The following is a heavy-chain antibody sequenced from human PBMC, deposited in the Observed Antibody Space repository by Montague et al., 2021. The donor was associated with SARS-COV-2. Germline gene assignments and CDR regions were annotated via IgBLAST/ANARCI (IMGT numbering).Heavy chain of an antibody. V-gene: IGHV3-30*04. CDR1: GFTFSSYA. D-gene: IGHD6-19*01. Sequence: SLRLSCAASGFTFSSYAMHWVRQAPGKGLEWVAVISYDGSNKYYADSVKGRFNISRDNSKNTLYLQMNSLRAEDTAVYYCASMLSGWYASDYWGQGTLVTVSS. J-gene: IGHJ4*02. CDR3: ASMLSGWYASDY. CDR2: ISYDGSNK.